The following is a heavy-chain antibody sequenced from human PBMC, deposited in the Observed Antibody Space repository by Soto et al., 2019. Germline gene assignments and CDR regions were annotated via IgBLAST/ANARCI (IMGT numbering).Heavy chain of an antibody. J-gene: IGHJ4*02. CDR1: GGTCNTYA. CDR2: ISPMFGAA. D-gene: IGHD3-10*01. CDR3: AREVQVHTPAFVY. V-gene: IGHV1-69*19. Sequence: QVQLVQSGAEMKKPGSSVKVSCQSSGGTCNTYATNWVRQAPGQGPEWMGDISPMFGAANYAPKFQGGVTITADDSTGTSYMKLSSLTSEDAALYFWAREVQVHTPAFVYWGQGTVVTVSS.